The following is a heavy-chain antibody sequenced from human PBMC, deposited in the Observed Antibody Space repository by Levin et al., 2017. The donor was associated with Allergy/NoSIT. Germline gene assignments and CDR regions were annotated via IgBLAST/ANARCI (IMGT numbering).Heavy chain of an antibody. D-gene: IGHD6-13*01. CDR3: ARIGSIGAGGTLVCYKGMGV. CDR2: ISHSGST. Sequence: SETLSLTCTVSGGSIRSSSYYWGWIRQPPGKGLEWIGSISHSGSTHYNPSLKSPVTVSVDTYNNQFSLMLSAVTAADTAAYYCARIGSIGAGGTLVCYKGMGVWGQGTTVTVSS. V-gene: IGHV4-39*01. J-gene: IGHJ6*02. CDR1: GGSIRSSSYY.